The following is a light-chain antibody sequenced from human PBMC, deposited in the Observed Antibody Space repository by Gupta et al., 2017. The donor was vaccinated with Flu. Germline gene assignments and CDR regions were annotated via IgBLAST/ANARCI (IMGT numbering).Light chain of an antibody. J-gene: IGKJ5*01. V-gene: IGKV1-9*01. CDR3: QQFNSYPLT. Sequence: IQLTQSPSFLPASVANRVTITCRASQGISSYLAWYQQKPGKAPKLLIYDASTLQSGVPSRFSGSGSGTEFTLTISSLQPEDFATYYCQQFNSYPLTFGQGTRLEIK. CDR2: DAS. CDR1: QGISSY.